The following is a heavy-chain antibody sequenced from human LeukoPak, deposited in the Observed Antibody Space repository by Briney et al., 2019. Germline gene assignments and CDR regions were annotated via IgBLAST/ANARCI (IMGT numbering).Heavy chain of an antibody. Sequence: GGSLRLXCAASGLTFSSYAMSWVRQAPGKGLEWVSSVNGSGYSAYYADSVKARFTISRDNSKDTLFLQMSTLRVEDTAVYYCAKVVSYSSGWFFHHWGQGTLVTVSS. CDR2: VNGSGYSA. V-gene: IGHV3-23*01. D-gene: IGHD6-19*01. CDR1: GLTFSSYA. CDR3: AKVVSYSSGWFFHH. J-gene: IGHJ1*01.